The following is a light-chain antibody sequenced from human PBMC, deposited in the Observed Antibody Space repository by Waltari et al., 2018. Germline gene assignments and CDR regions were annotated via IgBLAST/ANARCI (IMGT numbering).Light chain of an antibody. CDR2: GAS. Sequence: EIVMTQSPATLSVSPGESATLSCRASQSIRSNLAWYQQKPDQAPRLLIYGASTRATGVPARFSGSGSGTEFILTISSLQSEDFAVYYCQQYNAWPPWTFGQGTKVEIK. J-gene: IGKJ1*01. CDR1: QSIRSN. CDR3: QQYNAWPPWT. V-gene: IGKV3-15*01.